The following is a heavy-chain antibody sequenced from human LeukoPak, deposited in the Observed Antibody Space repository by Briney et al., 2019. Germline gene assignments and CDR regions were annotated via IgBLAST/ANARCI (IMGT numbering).Heavy chain of an antibody. D-gene: IGHD3-3*01. J-gene: IGHJ4*02. CDR2: IYHSGST. V-gene: IGHV4-38-2*02. CDR1: GYSISSGYY. CDR3: ASGILEWLLYDY. Sequence: PSETLSLTCTVSGYSISSGYYWGWIRQPPGKGLEWIGSIYHSGSTYYNPSLKSRVTISVDTSKNQFSLKLSSVTAADTAVYYCASGILEWLLYDYWGQGTLVTVSS.